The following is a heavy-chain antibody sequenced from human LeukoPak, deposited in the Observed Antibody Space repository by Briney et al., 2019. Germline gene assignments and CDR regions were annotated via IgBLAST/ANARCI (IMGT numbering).Heavy chain of an antibody. Sequence: GGSLRLSCAVSGFTFSSYGMSWVRQAPGKGLEWVSSISGSGGSTYYADSVKGRFTISRDNSKNTLYLQMNSLRAEDTAIYYCAKDGPLMVRGVMIYYFDYWGQGTLVTVSS. CDR3: AKDGPLMVRGVMIYYFDY. CDR2: ISGSGGST. CDR1: GFTFSSYG. V-gene: IGHV3-23*01. D-gene: IGHD3-10*01. J-gene: IGHJ4*02.